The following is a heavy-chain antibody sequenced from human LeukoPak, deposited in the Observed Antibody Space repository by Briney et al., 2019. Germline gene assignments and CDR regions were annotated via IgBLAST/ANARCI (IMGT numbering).Heavy chain of an antibody. V-gene: IGHV6-1*01. J-gene: IGHJ3*02. CDR3: ARGLGEGRWLVWDAFDI. D-gene: IGHD6-19*01. CDR2: TYYRSKWYN. CDR1: GDSVSSNSAA. Sequence: SQTLPLTCAISGDSVSSNSAAWNWIRQSPSRGLEWLGRTYYRSKWYNDYAVSVKSRITINPDTSKNQFSLQLNSVTPEDTAVYYCARGLGEGRWLVWDAFDIWGQGTMVTVSS.